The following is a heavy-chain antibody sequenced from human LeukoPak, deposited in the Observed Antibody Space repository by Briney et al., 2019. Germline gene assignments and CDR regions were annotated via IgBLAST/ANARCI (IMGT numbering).Heavy chain of an antibody. Sequence: SQTLSLTCVVSGDSISSGAYSWSWIRQPPGKGLEWIGYIFHTGSTFYNPSLKSRVTISVDNSKNQFSLRLSSVTAADTAVYYCARHLMVRAFDPWGQGTLVTVSS. D-gene: IGHD3-10*01. CDR1: GDSISSGAYS. V-gene: IGHV4-30-2*01. J-gene: IGHJ5*02. CDR2: IFHTGST. CDR3: ARHLMVRAFDP.